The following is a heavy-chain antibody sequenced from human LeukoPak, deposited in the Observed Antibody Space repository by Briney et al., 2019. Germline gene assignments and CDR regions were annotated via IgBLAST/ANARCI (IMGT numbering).Heavy chain of an antibody. Sequence: GGSLRLSCAASGFTFDDYGMSWVRQAPGKGQEWVSGINWNGGSTGYADSVKGRFTISRDNAKNSLYLQMNSLRAEDTALYYCARLFADGWFDPWGQGTLVTVSS. V-gene: IGHV3-20*04. J-gene: IGHJ5*02. CDR3: ARLFADGWFDP. D-gene: IGHD5-24*01. CDR2: INWNGGST. CDR1: GFTFDDYG.